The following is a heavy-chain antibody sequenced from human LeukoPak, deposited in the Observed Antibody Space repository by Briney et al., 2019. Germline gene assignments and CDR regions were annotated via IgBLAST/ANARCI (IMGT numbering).Heavy chain of an antibody. CDR2: ISGSGATT. V-gene: IGHV3-23*01. J-gene: IGHJ4*02. Sequence: PGGSLRLSCAASGFAFRDYAMSWVRQAPGEGLEWVSVISGSGATTHYTDSVKGRFTISRDNYKNTVSLQMNSLRAEDTAAYYCATDYYDRSGDYTVDHWGQGTQVTVSS. CDR1: GFAFRDYA. CDR3: ATDYYDRSGDYTVDH. D-gene: IGHD3-22*01.